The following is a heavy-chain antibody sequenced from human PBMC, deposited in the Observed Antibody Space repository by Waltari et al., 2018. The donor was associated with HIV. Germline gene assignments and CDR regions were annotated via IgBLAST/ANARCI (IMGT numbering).Heavy chain of an antibody. D-gene: IGHD2-2*02. V-gene: IGHV3-74*01. J-gene: IGHJ6*02. CDR1: GFTFTSYW. Sequence: EVQLVESGGGLVQPGGSLRLSCAASGFTFTSYWIRWVRHAPAKGLVWVSRINTDGRSTSYADSVKGRFTISRDNAKNTLYLQMNSLRAEDTAVYYCARGGHCSGFSCYTGDYSYGLDVWGQGTTVTVSS. CDR3: ARGGHCSGFSCYTGDYSYGLDV. CDR2: INTDGRST.